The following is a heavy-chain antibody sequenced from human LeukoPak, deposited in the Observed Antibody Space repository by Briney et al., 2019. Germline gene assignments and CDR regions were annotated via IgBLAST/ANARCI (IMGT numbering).Heavy chain of an antibody. Sequence: SETLSLTCTVSGGSISSSGYYWGWIRQPPGKGLEWIGSIYYSGSTYYNPSLKSRVTISVDTSKNQFSLKLSSVTAADTAVYYCARHGGMVRGAYDAFDIWGQGTLVTVSS. J-gene: IGHJ3*02. CDR1: GGSISSSGYY. CDR3: ARHGGMVRGAYDAFDI. V-gene: IGHV4-39*07. CDR2: IYYSGST. D-gene: IGHD3-10*01.